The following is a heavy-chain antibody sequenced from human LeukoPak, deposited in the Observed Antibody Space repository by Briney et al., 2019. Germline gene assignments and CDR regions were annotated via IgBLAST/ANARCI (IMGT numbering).Heavy chain of an antibody. CDR1: GFTVSNNY. J-gene: IGHJ3*02. CDR3: YGIRLGDGFQI. CDR2: IYSYGFT. D-gene: IGHD3-16*01. Sequence: GGSLRLSCAASGFTVSNNYMGWVRQAPGKGVEWVSVIYSYGFTCYADSVKGRFTISRDNSKNTLYLQMNSLRAEDTAVYYCYGIRLGDGFQIWGQRTMVIVSS. V-gene: IGHV3-53*01.